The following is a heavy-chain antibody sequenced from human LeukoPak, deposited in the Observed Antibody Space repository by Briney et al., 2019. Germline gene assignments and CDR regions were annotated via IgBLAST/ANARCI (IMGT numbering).Heavy chain of an antibody. CDR3: ARDNDYGDSYDAFDI. J-gene: IGHJ3*02. Sequence: PSETLSLTCTVSGGSISTSGFYWGWIRQPPGKGLEWIGSLYYSGSTYYNPSLKSRVTISVDTSKNQFSLKLSSVTAADTAVYYCARDNDYGDSYDAFDIWGQGTMATVSS. CDR2: LYYSGST. CDR1: GGSISTSGFY. D-gene: IGHD4-17*01. V-gene: IGHV4-39*07.